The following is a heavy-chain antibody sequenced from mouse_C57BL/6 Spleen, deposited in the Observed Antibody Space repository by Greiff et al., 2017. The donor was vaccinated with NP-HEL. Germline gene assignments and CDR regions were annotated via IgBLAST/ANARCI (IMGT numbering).Heavy chain of an antibody. J-gene: IGHJ3*01. CDR3: ARDPY. CDR1: GFTFSSYA. V-gene: IGHV5-4*01. CDR2: ISDGGSYI. Sequence: EVQGVESGGGLVKPGGSLKLSCAASGFTFSSYAMSWVRQTPEKRLEWVATISDGGSYIYYPDNVKGRFTISRDNAKNNLYLQMSHLKSEDTAMYYCARDPYWGQGTLVTVSA.